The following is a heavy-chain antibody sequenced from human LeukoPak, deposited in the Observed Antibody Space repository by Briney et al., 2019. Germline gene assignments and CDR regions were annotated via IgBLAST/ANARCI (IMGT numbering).Heavy chain of an antibody. Sequence: PGGSLRLSCAASGFSFSDYYMSWIRQAPGKGLEWVSYISGSDDSIYYADSVKGRFTISRDNAKNSLYLQMNSLRAEDTAVYYCARDSYYDSSGLSWGQGTLVTVSS. CDR3: ARDSYYDSSGLS. CDR2: ISGSDDSI. CDR1: GFSFSDYY. J-gene: IGHJ4*02. V-gene: IGHV3-11*04. D-gene: IGHD3-22*01.